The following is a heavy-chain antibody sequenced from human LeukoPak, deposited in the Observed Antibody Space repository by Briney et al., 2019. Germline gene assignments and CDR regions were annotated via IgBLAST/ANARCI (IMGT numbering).Heavy chain of an antibody. CDR1: GFTFSSYA. J-gene: IGHJ4*02. V-gene: IGHV3-30-3*01. CDR2: ISYDGSNK. CDR3: ARALERWLQLQHFDY. Sequence: PGRSLRLSCAASGFTFSSYAMHWVRQAPGKGLEWVAVISYDGSNKYYADSVKGRFTISRDNSKNTLYLQMNSLRAEDTAVYYCARALERWLQLQHFDYWGQGTLVTVSS. D-gene: IGHD5-24*01.